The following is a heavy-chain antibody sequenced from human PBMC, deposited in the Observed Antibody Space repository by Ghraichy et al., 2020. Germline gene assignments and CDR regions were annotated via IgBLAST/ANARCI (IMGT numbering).Heavy chain of an antibody. CDR2: INPSGGST. J-gene: IGHJ4*02. CDR3: AREATMVRGPTLSLGY. Sequence: ASVKVSCKASGYTFTSYYMHWVRQAPGQGLEWMGIINPSGGSTSYAQKFQGRVTMTRDTSTSTVYMELSSLRSEDTAVYYCAREATMVRGPTLSLGYWGQGTLVTVSS. D-gene: IGHD3-10*01. V-gene: IGHV1-46*01. CDR1: GYTFTSYY.